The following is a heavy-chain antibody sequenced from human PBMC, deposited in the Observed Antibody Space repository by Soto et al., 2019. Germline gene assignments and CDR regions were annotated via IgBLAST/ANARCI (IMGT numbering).Heavy chain of an antibody. J-gene: IGHJ5*02. CDR3: ARRDYDKMNWFDP. Sequence: PSETLSLTCTVSGGSISSSSYYWGWIRQPPGKGLEWIGSIYYSGSTYYNPSLKSRVTISVDTSKNQFSLKLSSVTAADTAVYYCARRDYDKMNWFDPWGQGTMVTVS. CDR1: GGSISSSSYY. CDR2: IYYSGST. D-gene: IGHD3-22*01. V-gene: IGHV4-39*01.